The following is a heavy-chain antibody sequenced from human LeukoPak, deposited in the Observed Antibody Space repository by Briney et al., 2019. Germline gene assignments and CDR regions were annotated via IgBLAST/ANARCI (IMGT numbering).Heavy chain of an antibody. V-gene: IGHV1-69*05. CDR3: AKGDIVVVPAAMRYFDY. D-gene: IGHD2-2*01. J-gene: IGHJ4*01. Sequence: GSSVKVSCKASGGTFSSYAISWVRQAPGQGLEWMGRIIPIFGTANYAQKFQGRVTITTDESTSTAYMELSSLRSDDTAVYYCAKGDIVVVPAAMRYFDYWGHGTLVTVSS. CDR1: GGTFSSYA. CDR2: IIPIFGTA.